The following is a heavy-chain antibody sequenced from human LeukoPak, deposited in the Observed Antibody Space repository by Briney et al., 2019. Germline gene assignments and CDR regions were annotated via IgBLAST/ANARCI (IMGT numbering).Heavy chain of an antibody. J-gene: IGHJ5*02. CDR2: IYNGVNT. CDR3: ARSRAFNSGAFDP. D-gene: IGHD1-26*01. Sequence: SETLSLTCTVSGASVSSASYWTWIRQPPGKGVEWTAHIYNGVNTNYNPSLKSRVTISVDTSKNQFSLRLNSVTAADTAVYYCARSRAFNSGAFDPWGQGSLVTVSS. V-gene: IGHV4-61*01. CDR1: GASVSSASY.